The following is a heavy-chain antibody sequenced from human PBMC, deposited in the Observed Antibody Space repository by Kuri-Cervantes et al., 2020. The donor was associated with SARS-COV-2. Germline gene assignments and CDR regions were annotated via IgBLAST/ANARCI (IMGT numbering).Heavy chain of an antibody. CDR3: ARRDCSSTSCYNDY. D-gene: IGHD2-2*02. V-gene: IGHV4-31*03. CDR2: IYYSGST. Sequence: SETLSLTCTVSGGSISSGGYYWSWIRQHPGKGLEWIGYIYYSGSTYYNPSLKSRVTISVDTSKNQFSLKLSSVTAADTAVYYCARRDCSSTSCYNDYWGQGTLVTVSS. J-gene: IGHJ4*02. CDR1: GGSISSGGYY.